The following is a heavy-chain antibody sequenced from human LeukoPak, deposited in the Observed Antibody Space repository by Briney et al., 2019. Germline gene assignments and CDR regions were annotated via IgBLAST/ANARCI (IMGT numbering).Heavy chain of an antibody. J-gene: IGHJ4*02. CDR2: INPNSGGT. Sequence: ASVKVSCKASGYTFTGYYMHWVRQAPGQGLEWMGWINPNSGGTNYAQKFQGRVTMTRDTSISTAYMELSRLRSDDTAVYYCAREGDSSGSGFDYWGQGTLVTVSS. CDR3: AREGDSSGSGFDY. CDR1: GYTFTGYY. D-gene: IGHD3-22*01. V-gene: IGHV1-2*02.